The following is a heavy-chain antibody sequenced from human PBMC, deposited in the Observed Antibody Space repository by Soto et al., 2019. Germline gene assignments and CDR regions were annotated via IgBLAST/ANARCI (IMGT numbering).Heavy chain of an antibody. Sequence: TENLYITSTVSGVSLSTTSDYWGWFGQPPGKGLEWIGSIYYIGSTYYNPSLKSRVTISVDTSKNHFSLLLNSVTAADTAVFFCARSWGGIYIDAFDIGVQGTLVT. V-gene: IGHV4-39*02. J-gene: IGHJ3*02. D-gene: IGHD1-26*01. CDR1: GVSLSTTSDY. CDR3: ARSWGGIYIDAFDI. CDR2: IYYIGST.